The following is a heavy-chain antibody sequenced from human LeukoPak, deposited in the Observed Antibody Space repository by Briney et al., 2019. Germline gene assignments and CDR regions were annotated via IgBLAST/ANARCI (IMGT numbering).Heavy chain of an antibody. CDR3: AREVGVTMVRGVNWFDT. D-gene: IGHD3-10*01. Sequence: ASVKVSCKASGGTFSSYAISWVRQAPGQGLEWMGGIIPIFGTANYAQKFQGRATITADESTSTAYMELSSLRSEDTAVYYCAREVGVTMVRGVNWFDTWGQGTLVTVSS. CDR2: IIPIFGTA. CDR1: GGTFSSYA. J-gene: IGHJ5*02. V-gene: IGHV1-69*13.